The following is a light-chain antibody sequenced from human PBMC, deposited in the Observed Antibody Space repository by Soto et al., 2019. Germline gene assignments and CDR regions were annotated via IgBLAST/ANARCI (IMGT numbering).Light chain of an antibody. CDR3: QQYGSSPMYT. J-gene: IGKJ2*01. CDR2: GAS. V-gene: IGKV3-20*01. CDR1: QSVSSSD. Sequence: EIVLTQSPGTLSLSPGERATLSCRASQSVSSSDLAWYQQKPGQAPRLLIYGASSRATGIPDRFSGSGSGTDFTLTISRLEPEAVAVYYWQQYGSSPMYTCGQGTKLEIK.